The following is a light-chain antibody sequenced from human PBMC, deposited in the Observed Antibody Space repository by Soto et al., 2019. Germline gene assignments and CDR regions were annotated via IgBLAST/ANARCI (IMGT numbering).Light chain of an antibody. CDR2: WAS. Sequence: DIVMTQSPDSLAVSLGERATINCKSSQSVLYTSNNLNYLAWYQQKPGQPPKLLIYWASTRESGVPDRFSGSGSGTDFTLTISSPQSEDVAVYYCQQYYGDPLTFGGGTKVEIK. CDR1: QSVLYTSNNLNY. V-gene: IGKV4-1*01. J-gene: IGKJ4*01. CDR3: QQYYGDPLT.